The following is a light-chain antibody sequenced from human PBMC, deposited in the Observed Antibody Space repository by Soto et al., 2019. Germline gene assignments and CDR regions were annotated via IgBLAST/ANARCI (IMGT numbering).Light chain of an antibody. J-gene: IGKJ1*01. V-gene: IGKV3-20*01. Sequence: IVMTQSPATLSVSPWERATLSCRASQSVSSSYLAWYQQKPGQAPRLLIYGASSRATGIPDRFGGSGSGTDFTLTISRLEPEDFAVYYCQQYGSSLTWTFGQGTKVDIK. CDR1: QSVSSSY. CDR3: QQYGSSLTWT. CDR2: GAS.